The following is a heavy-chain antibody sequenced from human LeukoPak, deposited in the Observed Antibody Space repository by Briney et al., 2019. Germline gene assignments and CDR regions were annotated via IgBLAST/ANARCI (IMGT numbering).Heavy chain of an antibody. CDR3: ARGYCSSTSCRGFLDY. CDR2: IYYSGST. CDR1: GGSISSSSYY. Sequence: SETLSLTCTVSGGSISSSSYYWGWIRQPQGKGLEWIGSIYYSGSTYYNPSLKSRVTISVDTSKNQFSLKLSSVTAADTAVYYCARGYCSSTSCRGFLDYWGQGTLVTVSS. V-gene: IGHV4-39*01. D-gene: IGHD2-2*01. J-gene: IGHJ4*02.